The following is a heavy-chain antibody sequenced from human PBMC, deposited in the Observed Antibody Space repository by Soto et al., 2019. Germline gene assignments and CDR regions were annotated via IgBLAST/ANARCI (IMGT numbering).Heavy chain of an antibody. Sequence: SETLSLTCTVSGGSISSSSYYWGWIRQPPGKGLEWIGSIYYSGSTYYNPSLKSRVTISVDTSKNQFSLKLSSVTAADTAVYYCARLVGGGHYYGSGSYGGIDYWGQGTLVTVSS. CDR1: GGSISSSSYY. D-gene: IGHD3-10*01. CDR2: IYYSGST. CDR3: ARLVGGGHYYGSGSYGGIDY. V-gene: IGHV4-39*01. J-gene: IGHJ4*02.